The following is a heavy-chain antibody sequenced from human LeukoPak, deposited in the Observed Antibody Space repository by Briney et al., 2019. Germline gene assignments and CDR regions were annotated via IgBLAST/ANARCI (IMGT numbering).Heavy chain of an antibody. CDR3: ARAMDV. Sequence: GGPLRLSCAASGFTFSTFWMHWVRQAPGKGLEWVANIKHDGTEKHYVDSVRGRFTISRDNAKNSLYLQMNSLRAEDTALYYCARAMDVWGQGTTVTVSS. CDR2: IKHDGTEK. CDR1: GFTFSTFW. J-gene: IGHJ6*02. V-gene: IGHV3-7*03.